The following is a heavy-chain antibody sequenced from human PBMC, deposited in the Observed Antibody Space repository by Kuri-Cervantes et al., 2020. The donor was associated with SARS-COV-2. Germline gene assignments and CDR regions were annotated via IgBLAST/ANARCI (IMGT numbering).Heavy chain of an antibody. V-gene: IGHV1-24*01. CDR3: ATGIRWSHPFDY. CDR1: GYTLTELS. J-gene: IGHJ4*02. D-gene: IGHD5-24*01. CDR2: FDPEDGET. Sequence: ASVKVSCKVSGYTLTELSMHWVRQAPGKGLEWMGGFDPEDGETIYAQKFQGRVIMTEDTSTDTAYMELSSLRSEDTAVYYCATGIRWSHPFDYWGQGTLVTVSS.